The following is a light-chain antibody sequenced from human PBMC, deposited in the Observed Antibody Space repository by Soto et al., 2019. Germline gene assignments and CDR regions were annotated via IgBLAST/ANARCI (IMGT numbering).Light chain of an antibody. J-gene: IGLJ3*02. V-gene: IGLV2-8*01. CDR1: SSDVGGYNY. CDR3: SSYAASNNFYFV. Sequence: QSALTQPPSASGSPGQSVTISCTGTSSDVGGYNYVSWYQQYPGRAPKLMIYEVTKRPSGVPDRFSGSKSGNTASLTVSGPQAEDEADSYCSSYAASNNFYFVFGGGTKLTVL. CDR2: EVT.